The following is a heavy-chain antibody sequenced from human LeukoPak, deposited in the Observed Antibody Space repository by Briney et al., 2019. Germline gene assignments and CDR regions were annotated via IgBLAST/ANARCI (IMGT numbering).Heavy chain of an antibody. J-gene: IGHJ5*02. CDR2: INPRGGST. Sequence: ASVKVSCTASGYTFTSHFMHWVRQAPGQGLEWMGIINPRGGSTSYTQKFQGRVTMTRDTSTSTVYMELSRLRSDDTAVYYCARVALDIVVVVAATESWFDPWGQGTLVTVSS. V-gene: IGHV1-46*01. D-gene: IGHD2-15*01. CDR3: ARVALDIVVVVAATESWFDP. CDR1: GYTFTSHF.